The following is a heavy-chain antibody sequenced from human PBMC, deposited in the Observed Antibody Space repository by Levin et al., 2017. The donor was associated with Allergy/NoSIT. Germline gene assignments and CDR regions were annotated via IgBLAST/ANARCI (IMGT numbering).Heavy chain of an antibody. CDR2: ISYVGSNK. CDR3: AKGYYDSGGYVSAFDY. V-gene: IGHV3-30*18. Sequence: GGSLRLSCAASGFTFSSYGMHWVRQAPGKGLEWVAVISYVGSNKYYADSVKGRFTISRDNSKNTLYLQMNSLRAEDRAVYYCAKGYYDSGGYVSAFDYWGQGTLFTVSS. D-gene: IGHD3-22*01. J-gene: IGHJ4*02. CDR1: GFTFSSYG.